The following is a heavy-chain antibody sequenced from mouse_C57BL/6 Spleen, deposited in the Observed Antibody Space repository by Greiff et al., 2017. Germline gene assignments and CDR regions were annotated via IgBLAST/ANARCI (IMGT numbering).Heavy chain of an antibody. CDR1: GYTFTSYD. V-gene: IGHV1-85*01. CDR2: IYPRDGST. J-gene: IGHJ3*01. D-gene: IGHD4-1*01. Sequence: QVQLKQSGPELVKPGASVKLSCKASGYTFTSYDITWVKQRPGQGLEWIGWIYPRDGSTKYNEKFKGKATLTVDTSSSTAYMEIHSLTAEASAVYFCAGTGTSFAYWGQGTLVTVSA. CDR3: AGTGTSFAY.